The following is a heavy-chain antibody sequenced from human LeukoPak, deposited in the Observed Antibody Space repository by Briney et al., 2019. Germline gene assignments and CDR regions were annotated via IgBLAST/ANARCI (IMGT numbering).Heavy chain of an antibody. J-gene: IGHJ4*02. CDR3: ARDGDGVCFDY. V-gene: IGHV3-7*01. CDR1: GFTFSSYW. Sequence: EGSLRLSCAASGFTFSSYWMSWVRQAPGKGLEWVANIEQDGSEKYYVDSVKGRFTISRDNAKNSLYLQMNSLRAEDTAVNYCARDGDGVCFDYWGQGTLVTVSS. D-gene: IGHD4-17*01. CDR2: IEQDGSEK.